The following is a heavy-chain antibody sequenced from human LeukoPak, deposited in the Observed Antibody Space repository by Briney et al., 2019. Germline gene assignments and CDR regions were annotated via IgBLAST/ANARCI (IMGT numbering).Heavy chain of an antibody. CDR1: GYSFTSYL. Sequence: GESLKISCKGSGYSFTSYLIGWVRQMPGKGLEWMGIIYPGDSDTRYSPSFQGQVTISADKSISTAYLQWSSLKASDTAMYYCARLADSSGYYYPESRTYYYYGMDVWGQGTTVTVSS. J-gene: IGHJ6*02. D-gene: IGHD3-22*01. V-gene: IGHV5-51*01. CDR3: ARLADSSGYYYPESRTYYYYGMDV. CDR2: IYPGDSDT.